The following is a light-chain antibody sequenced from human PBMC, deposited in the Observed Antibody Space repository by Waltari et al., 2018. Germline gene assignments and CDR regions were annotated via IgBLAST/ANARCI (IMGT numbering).Light chain of an antibody. J-gene: IGKJ3*01. V-gene: IGKV3-11*01. CDR2: DAS. CDR1: QSVSNY. CDR3: QQRSNWPLFT. Sequence: EIVLTQSPATLSLSPGERATLACRASQSVSNYLAWYQQKPGQAPRHLIYDASIRATGVPARFMGSGSGTDFTLTISRLVPEDFAVYYCQQRSNWPLFTFGPGTKVDIK.